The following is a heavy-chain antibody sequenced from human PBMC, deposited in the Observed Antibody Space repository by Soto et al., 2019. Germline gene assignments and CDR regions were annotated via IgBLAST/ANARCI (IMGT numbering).Heavy chain of an antibody. CDR1: GYTFTSYG. J-gene: IGHJ6*03. CDR3: ARRAGSYYNSPRGNYYYYYMDV. D-gene: IGHD3-10*01. CDR2: SSAYNGNT. Sequence: QVQLVQSGAEVKKPGASVKVSCKASGYTFTSYGISWVRQAPGQGLEWIGWSSAYNGNTNYAQKLQGRVTMTTDTTTSTAYMEVRSLRSDDTAVYYCARRAGSYYNSPRGNYYYYYMDVWGKGTTVTVSS. V-gene: IGHV1-18*01.